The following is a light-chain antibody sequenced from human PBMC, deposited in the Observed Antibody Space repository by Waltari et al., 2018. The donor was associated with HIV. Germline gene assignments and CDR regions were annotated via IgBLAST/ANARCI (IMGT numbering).Light chain of an antibody. CDR3: QTWDNGTVI. CDR1: KLGDKY. J-gene: IGLJ2*01. CDR2: QDT. Sequence: SYKLTQPPSLSVSPGQRASITCSGPKLGDKYTSWCHKRPGQSPVLVIFQDTKRPSGIPERFFGSKSGDTATLTISGIQAMDEADYYCQTWDNGTVIFGGGTTLTVL. V-gene: IGLV3-1*01.